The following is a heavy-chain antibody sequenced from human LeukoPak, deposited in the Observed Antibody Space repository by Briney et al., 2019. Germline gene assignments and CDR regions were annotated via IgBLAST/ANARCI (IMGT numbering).Heavy chain of an antibody. J-gene: IGHJ4*02. CDR1: GYSFTAYY. CDR3: ASALYSNSGFDC. Sequence: ASVKVSCKASGYSFTAYYVHWVRQAPGQGPEWMGWINPNSGGTKYAQRFQGRVTMTRDTSISTVYIEVSRLTSDDTAVYYCASALYSNSGFDCWGQGTLVTVSS. CDR2: INPNSGGT. D-gene: IGHD6-6*01. V-gene: IGHV1-2*02.